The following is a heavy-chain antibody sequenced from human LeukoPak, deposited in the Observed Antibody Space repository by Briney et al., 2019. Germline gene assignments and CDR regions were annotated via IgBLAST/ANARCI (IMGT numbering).Heavy chain of an antibody. Sequence: PSETLSLTCTVSGGSISSSSYYWGWIRQPPGKGLEWIGSIYYSGSTYYNPSLKSRVTISVDTSKNQFSLKLSSVTAADTAVYYCARHGYPRGDAFDIWGQGTMVTVSS. CDR1: GGSISSSSYY. CDR2: IYYSGST. D-gene: IGHD2-2*03. V-gene: IGHV4-39*01. CDR3: ARHGYPRGDAFDI. J-gene: IGHJ3*02.